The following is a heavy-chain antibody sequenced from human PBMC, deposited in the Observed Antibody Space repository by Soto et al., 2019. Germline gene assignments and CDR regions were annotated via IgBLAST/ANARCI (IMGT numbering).Heavy chain of an antibody. Sequence: QVQLQESGPGLVKPSETLSLTCTVSGGSVSSGSYYWSWIRQPPGKGLEWIGYIYYSGSTNYNPSLKSRVTISVDTSKNQFSLKLSSVTAADTAVYYCARGPRRDGLKGLDYWGQGTLVTVSS. V-gene: IGHV4-61*01. CDR3: ARGPRRDGLKGLDY. CDR1: GGSVSSGSYY. D-gene: IGHD3-16*01. J-gene: IGHJ4*02. CDR2: IYYSGST.